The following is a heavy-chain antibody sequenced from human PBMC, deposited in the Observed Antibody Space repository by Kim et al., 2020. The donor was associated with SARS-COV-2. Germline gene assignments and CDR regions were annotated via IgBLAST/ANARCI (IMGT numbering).Heavy chain of an antibody. D-gene: IGHD1-26*01. J-gene: IGHJ4*02. CDR1: GFTFNGYT. CDR2: ITYDGSEK. V-gene: IGHV3-30-3*01. Sequence: GGSLRLSCAASGFTFNGYTMHWVRQGPGKGLEWVALITYDGSEKSYADSVKGRFTISRDNSKNTLYLQMNSLRAEDTAVYYCAKDKAATYLPDYWGQGTLVTVSS. CDR3: AKDKAATYLPDY.